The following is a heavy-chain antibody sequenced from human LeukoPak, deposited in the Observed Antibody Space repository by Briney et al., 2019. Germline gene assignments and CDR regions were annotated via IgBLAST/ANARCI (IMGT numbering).Heavy chain of an antibody. J-gene: IGHJ4*02. CDR3: ARVAYDSSGYYPDY. D-gene: IGHD3-22*01. V-gene: IGHV1-2*02. CDR2: INPNSGGT. CDR1: GYTFTSYY. Sequence: ASVKVSCKASGYTFTSYYMHWVRQAPGQGLEWMGWINPNSGGTNYAQKFQGRVTMTRDTSISTAYMELSRLRSDDTAVYYCARVAYDSSGYYPDYWGQGTLVTVSS.